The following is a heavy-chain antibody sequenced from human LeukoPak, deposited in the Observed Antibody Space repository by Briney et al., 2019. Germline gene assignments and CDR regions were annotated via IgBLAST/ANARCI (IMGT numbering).Heavy chain of an antibody. J-gene: IGHJ3*02. V-gene: IGHV3-48*03. Sequence: GGSLRLSCAASGFTFSSYEMNWVRQAPGKGLEWVSYISSSGSTIYYADSVKGRFTISRDNAKNSLYLQMNSLRAEDTAVYYCARTQYSSSVVDAFDIWGQGTMVTVSS. CDR2: ISSSGSTI. D-gene: IGHD6-6*01. CDR3: ARTQYSSSVVDAFDI. CDR1: GFTFSSYE.